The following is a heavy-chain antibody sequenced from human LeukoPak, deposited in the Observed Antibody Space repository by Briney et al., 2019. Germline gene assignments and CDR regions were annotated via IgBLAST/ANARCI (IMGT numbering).Heavy chain of an antibody. D-gene: IGHD1-26*01. CDR1: GVSISIINYY. Sequence: SETLSLTCTVSGVSISIINYYWDWLRHPPGRGLEWIGSISYSGTYYNPSLKSRLTISVDTSKNHFSLNLRSVTAADTAVYYCARRTSNPVGAIDYWGQGTLVTVSS. CDR2: ISYSGT. J-gene: IGHJ4*02. V-gene: IGHV4-39*01. CDR3: ARRTSNPVGAIDY.